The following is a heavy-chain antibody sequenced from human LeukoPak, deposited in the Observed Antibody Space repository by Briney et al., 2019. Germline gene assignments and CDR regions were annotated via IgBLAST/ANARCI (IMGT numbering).Heavy chain of an antibody. D-gene: IGHD5-18*01. CDR3: ARTTEGGYTYNYFYYYYMDV. CDR1: GVALCSHY. Sequence: SETPSLTCTVSGVALCSHYWSRIRQPPGKGLEWIGDIFYSGSTNYNPSLKSRISISEDTSKNQCSLKLSSVSAADTAVYYCARTTEGGYTYNYFYYYYMDVWGKGTTVTISS. CDR2: IFYSGST. J-gene: IGHJ6*03. V-gene: IGHV4-59*11.